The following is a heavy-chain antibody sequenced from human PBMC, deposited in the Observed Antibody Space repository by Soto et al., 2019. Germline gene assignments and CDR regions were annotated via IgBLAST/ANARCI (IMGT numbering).Heavy chain of an antibody. D-gene: IGHD3-3*01. CDR1: GFTFSSYG. V-gene: IGHV3-33*01. Sequence: GGSLRLSCAASGFTFSSYGMHWVRQAPGKGLEWVAVIWYDGSNKYYADSVKGRFTISRDNSKNTLYLQMNSLRAEDTAVYYCARDPLLITIFGVVTPSDYYYYMDVWGKGTTVTVSS. J-gene: IGHJ6*03. CDR3: ARDPLLITIFGVVTPSDYYYYMDV. CDR2: IWYDGSNK.